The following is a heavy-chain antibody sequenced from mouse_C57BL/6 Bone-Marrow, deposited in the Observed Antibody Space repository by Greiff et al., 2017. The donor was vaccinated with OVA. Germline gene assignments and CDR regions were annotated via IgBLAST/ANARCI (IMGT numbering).Heavy chain of an antibody. CDR1: EYEFPSHD. Sequence: EVKLVESGGGLVQPGESLKLSCESNEYEFPSHDMSWVRQTPEKRLELVAALNSAGVSTSYPDTMERRFIISRDNTKKTLYLQMSSLRSEDTAWYYCARGYGAWFADWGQGTLVTVSA. D-gene: IGHD1-1*01. CDR2: LNSAGVST. J-gene: IGHJ3*01. CDR3: ARGYGAWFAD. V-gene: IGHV5-2*01.